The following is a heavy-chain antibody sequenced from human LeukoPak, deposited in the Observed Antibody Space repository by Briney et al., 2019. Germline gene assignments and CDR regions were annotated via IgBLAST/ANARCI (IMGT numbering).Heavy chain of an antibody. CDR3: AGRLWFGDGRVFDP. Sequence: SETLSLTCTVSGGSISSYYWSWIRQPAGKGLEWIGRIYTSGSTNYNPFLKSRVTMSVDTSKNQFSLKLSSVTAADTAVYYCAGRLWFGDGRVFDPWGQGTLVTVSS. D-gene: IGHD3-10*01. CDR1: GGSISSYY. CDR2: IYTSGST. V-gene: IGHV4-4*07. J-gene: IGHJ5*02.